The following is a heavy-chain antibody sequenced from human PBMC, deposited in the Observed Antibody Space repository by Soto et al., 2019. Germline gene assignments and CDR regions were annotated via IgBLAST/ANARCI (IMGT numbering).Heavy chain of an antibody. Sequence: ASVKGFCKASGYTFTTYGISWVRQAPGQGLEWMGWISAYNGNTNYAQKLQGRVTMTTDTSTSTAYMELRSLRSDDTAVYYCARVLHILGSSSIDYWGQRTLVTVSS. CDR3: ARVLHILGSSSIDY. V-gene: IGHV1-18*01. CDR2: ISAYNGNT. D-gene: IGHD6-6*01. CDR1: GYTFTTYG. J-gene: IGHJ4*01.